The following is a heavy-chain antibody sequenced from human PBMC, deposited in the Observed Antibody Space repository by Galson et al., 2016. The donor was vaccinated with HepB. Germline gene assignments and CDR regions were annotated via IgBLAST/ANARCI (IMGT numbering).Heavy chain of an antibody. D-gene: IGHD3-22*01. CDR2: TSSGSSYI. J-gene: IGHJ3*02. CDR1: GFTFRSYV. Sequence: SLRLSCAASGFTFRSYVMNWVRQAPGKGLAWVSSTSSGSSYIYYADSVKGRFTISRDNAKNSLHLQMNSLRAGDTALYYCAKSSGYYFVDSFDMWGQGTMVTVSS. V-gene: IGHV3-21*04. CDR3: AKSSGYYFVDSFDM.